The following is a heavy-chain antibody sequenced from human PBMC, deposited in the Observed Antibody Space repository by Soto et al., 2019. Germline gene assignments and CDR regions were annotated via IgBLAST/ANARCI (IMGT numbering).Heavy chain of an antibody. Sequence: SETLSLTCTVSGGSISSSSYYWGWIRQPPGKGLEWIGSIYYSGSTYYNPSLKSRVTISVDTSKNQFSLKLSSVTAADTAVYYCAGGYGDLDYYYMDVWGKGTTVTVSS. CDR1: GGSISSSSYY. CDR3: AGGYGDLDYYYMDV. CDR2: IYYSGST. V-gene: IGHV4-39*01. D-gene: IGHD5-12*01. J-gene: IGHJ6*03.